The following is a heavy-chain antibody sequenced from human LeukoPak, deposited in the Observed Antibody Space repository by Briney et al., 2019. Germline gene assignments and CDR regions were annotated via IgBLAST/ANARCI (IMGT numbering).Heavy chain of an antibody. D-gene: IGHD1-7*01. J-gene: IGHJ3*02. CDR2: ISYIGST. Sequence: SETLSLTCTVSGGSINNYYWSWIRQPPGKGLEWIGDISYIGSTIYNPSLKSRVTISVDTSKNQFSLKLTSVTAADTAVYYCARTGTTPPAYAFDIWGQGTMVTVSS. V-gene: IGHV4-59*01. CDR3: ARTGTTPPAYAFDI. CDR1: GGSINNYY.